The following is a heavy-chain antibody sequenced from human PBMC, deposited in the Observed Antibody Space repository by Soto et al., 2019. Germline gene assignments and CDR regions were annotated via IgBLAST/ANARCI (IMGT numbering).Heavy chain of an antibody. J-gene: IGHJ4*02. V-gene: IGHV3-23*01. CDR3: AILGVPTGTSFDY. D-gene: IGHD1-1*01. CDR2: ISGSGGST. CDR1: GFTFSSYA. Sequence: EVQLLESGGGLVQPGGSLRLSCAASGFTFSSYAMSWVRQAPGKGLEWVSAISGSGGSTYYADSVKGRFTISRDNSKNTLYLQMNSLRAEDTAVYYCAILGVPTGTSFDYWGQGTLVTVSS.